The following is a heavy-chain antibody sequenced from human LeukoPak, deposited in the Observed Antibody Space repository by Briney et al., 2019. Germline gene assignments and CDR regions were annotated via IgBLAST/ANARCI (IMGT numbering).Heavy chain of an antibody. V-gene: IGHV3-21*01. D-gene: IGHD5-18*01. CDR3: ARGDLPYSYGPGDAFDI. CDR1: GFTFSSYS. CDR2: ISSSSSYI. Sequence: PGGSLRLSCAASGFTFSSYSMNWVRQAPGKGLEWVSSISSSSSYIYYADSVKGRFTISRDNAKNSLYLQMNSLRAEDTAVYYCARGDLPYSYGPGDAFDIWGQGTMVTVSS. J-gene: IGHJ3*02.